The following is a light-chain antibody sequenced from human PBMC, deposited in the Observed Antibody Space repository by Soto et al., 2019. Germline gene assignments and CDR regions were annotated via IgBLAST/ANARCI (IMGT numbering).Light chain of an antibody. V-gene: IGLV2-14*01. CDR2: EVS. CDR1: SSDVGNYKY. CDR3: FSYTSSGTYV. Sequence: QSALTQPASVSGSPGQSITISCTGTSSDVGNYKYVSWYQQHPGKAPKLMIYEVSNRPSGVSNRFSGSKSGNTASLTISGLQAEDDTDYYCFSYTSSGTYVFGTGTRSPS. J-gene: IGLJ1*01.